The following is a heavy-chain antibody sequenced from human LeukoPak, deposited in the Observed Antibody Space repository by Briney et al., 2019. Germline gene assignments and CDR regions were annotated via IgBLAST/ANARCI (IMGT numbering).Heavy chain of an antibody. CDR1: GFTFSSYG. V-gene: IGHV3-23*01. Sequence: SGGSLRLSCAASGFTFSSYGMSWVRQAPGKGLEWVSAISGGGVNTYYADSVKGRFTISRDNSKNTLYLQMNSLRAEDTAVYYCAKDRYYYDSSGHLAFDIWGQGTMVTVSS. D-gene: IGHD3-22*01. CDR2: ISGGGVNT. CDR3: AKDRYYYDSSGHLAFDI. J-gene: IGHJ3*02.